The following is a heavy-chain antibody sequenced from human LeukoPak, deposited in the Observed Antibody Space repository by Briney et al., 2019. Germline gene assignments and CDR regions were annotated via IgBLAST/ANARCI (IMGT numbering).Heavy chain of an antibody. CDR1: GGSITNTNY. J-gene: IGHJ4*02. CDR3: AREGGPYRPLDY. CDR2: VNLQGST. V-gene: IGHV4-4*02. Sequence: SENLSLTCGVSGGSITNTNYWTWVRRPPGPRHERIGEVNLQGSTNYNPSLMGRVAISVDTSENHISLQLTSVTAADTAVYYCAREGGPYRPLDYSGQGTLVTVSS.